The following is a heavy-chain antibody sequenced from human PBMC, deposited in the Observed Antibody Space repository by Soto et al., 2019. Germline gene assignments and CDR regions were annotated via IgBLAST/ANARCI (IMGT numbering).Heavy chain of an antibody. V-gene: IGHV1-18*04. J-gene: IGHJ4*02. D-gene: IGHD6-13*01. Sequence: ASVKVSCKTSGYTFTTNGVSWLRQAPRQGLEWMGWINPDNGNTVYAQNQQGRLTVTADTSTNTAYMDLRSLRSDDTAVNYYTGEYCSAGLCPIDFWAQGIQFPVPS. CDR2: INPDNGNT. CDR3: TGEYCSAGLCPIDF. CDR1: GYTFTTNG.